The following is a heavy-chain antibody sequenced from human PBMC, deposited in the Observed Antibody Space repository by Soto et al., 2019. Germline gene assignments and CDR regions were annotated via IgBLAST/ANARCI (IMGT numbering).Heavy chain of an antibody. Sequence: QVQLQESGPGLVKPSGTLSLTCAVSSGSISSSNWWSWVRQPPGKGLEWIGAIYHSGSTNYNPSLKSRVTISVDKSKNQFSLKLSSVTAADTAVYYCARAPAGPDILNPGRDAFDIWGQGTMVTVSS. V-gene: IGHV4-4*02. CDR3: ARAPAGPDILNPGRDAFDI. CDR1: SGSISSSNW. CDR2: IYHSGST. D-gene: IGHD3-9*01. J-gene: IGHJ3*02.